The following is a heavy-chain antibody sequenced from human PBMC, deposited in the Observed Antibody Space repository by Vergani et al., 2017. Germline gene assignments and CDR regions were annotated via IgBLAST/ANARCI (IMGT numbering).Heavy chain of an antibody. CDR3: AREGGYGFLNWFDP. Sequence: QVQLVQSGAEVKKPGSSVKVSCKASGGTFSSYAISWVRQAPGQGLEWMGGIIPIFGTANYAQKFQGRVTLTADESTSTAYMVLSSLRSEDTGVYYGAREGGYGFLNWFDPWGQGTLVTVSS. D-gene: IGHD3-3*01. CDR1: GGTFSSYA. CDR2: IIPIFGTA. J-gene: IGHJ5*02. V-gene: IGHV1-69*01.